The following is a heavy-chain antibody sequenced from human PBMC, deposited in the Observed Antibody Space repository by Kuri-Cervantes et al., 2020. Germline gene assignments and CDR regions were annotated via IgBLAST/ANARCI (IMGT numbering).Heavy chain of an antibody. CDR1: GFTFSSYG. D-gene: IGHD6-19*01. V-gene: IGHV3-30*18. CDR2: ISYDGSNK. J-gene: IGHJ6*02. Sequence: GGSLRLSCAASGFTFSSYGMHWVRQAPGKGLEWVAVISYDGSNKYYADSVKGRFTISRDNSKNTLYLQMNSLRAEDTAVYYCAKEGGSGWYLSYYYSGMDVWGQGTTVTVSS. CDR3: AKEGGSGWYLSYYYSGMDV.